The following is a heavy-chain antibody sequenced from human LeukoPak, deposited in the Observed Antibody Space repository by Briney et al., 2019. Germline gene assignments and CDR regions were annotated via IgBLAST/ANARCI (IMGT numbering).Heavy chain of an antibody. J-gene: IGHJ4*02. CDR2: IYYSGST. CDR3: ASSTSADILTGHTTPWGN. D-gene: IGHD3-9*01. Sequence: PSETLSLTCTVSGGSISSYYWSWIRQPPGKGLEWIGYIYYSGSTNYNPSLKSRVTISVDTSKNQFSLKLSSVTAADTAVYYCASSTSADILTGHTTPWGNSGQGTLVTVSS. CDR1: GGSISSYY. V-gene: IGHV4-59*01.